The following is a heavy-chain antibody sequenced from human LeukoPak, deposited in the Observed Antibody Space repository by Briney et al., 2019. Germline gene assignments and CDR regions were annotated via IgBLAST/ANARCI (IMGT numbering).Heavy chain of an antibody. CDR3: ATTIAAAGTSDY. Sequence: GASVKVSCKAAGYAFTSYGISWVRQAPGQGLEWMGWISAYNGNTNYAQKLQGRVTMTTDTSTSTAYMELRSLRSDDTAVYYCATTIAAAGTSDYWGQGTLVTVSS. CDR2: ISAYNGNT. J-gene: IGHJ4*02. V-gene: IGHV1-18*04. CDR1: GYAFTSYG. D-gene: IGHD6-13*01.